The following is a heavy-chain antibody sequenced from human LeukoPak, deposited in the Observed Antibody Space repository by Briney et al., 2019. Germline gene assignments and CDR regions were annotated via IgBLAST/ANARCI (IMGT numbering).Heavy chain of an antibody. D-gene: IGHD2-15*01. J-gene: IGHJ4*02. CDR2: IYYSGST. CDR3: ARLSYCSGGSCRDY. Sequence: SETLSLTCTVSGGSISSYYWSWIRQPPGKGLEWIGYIYYSGSTNYNPSLKSRVTISVDTSKNQFSLKLSSVTAADTAVYYCARLSYCSGGSCRDYWGQGTLVTVSS. V-gene: IGHV4-59*08. CDR1: GGSISSYY.